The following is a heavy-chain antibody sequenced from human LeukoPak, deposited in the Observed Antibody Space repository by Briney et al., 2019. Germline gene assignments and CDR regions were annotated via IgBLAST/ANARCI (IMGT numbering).Heavy chain of an antibody. D-gene: IGHD7-27*01. Sequence: GGSLRLSCAASGFTFSNYAMSWVRQAPGKGLEWVSGISVSVGSTYYADSVKGRVTISRDNSKNTLYLQMNTLRAEDTAVYYRGKGLGALDYWGQGTLVTVSS. CDR2: ISVSVGST. J-gene: IGHJ4*02. CDR1: GFTFSNYA. CDR3: GKGLGALDY. V-gene: IGHV3-23*01.